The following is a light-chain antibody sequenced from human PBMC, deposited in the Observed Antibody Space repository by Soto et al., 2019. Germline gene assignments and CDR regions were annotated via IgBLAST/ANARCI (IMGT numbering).Light chain of an antibody. Sequence: QSALTQPASVSGSPGQSITISCTGTTSDVGRYNYVSWYQQHPGKAPKLIIYDVSNRPSGVSNRFSGSKSGNTASLTISGLQAEDEADYYCNSYTSTSTDVFGTGTKLTVL. CDR3: NSYTSTSTDV. CDR1: TSDVGRYNY. J-gene: IGLJ1*01. CDR2: DVS. V-gene: IGLV2-14*01.